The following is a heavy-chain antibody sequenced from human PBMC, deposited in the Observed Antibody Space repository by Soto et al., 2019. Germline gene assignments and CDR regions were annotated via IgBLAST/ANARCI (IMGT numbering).Heavy chain of an antibody. Sequence: ASVKVSCKASGYTFTTYCISWVRQAPGQGLEWMGWISAYNGNTNYAQKLQGRITMTTDTSTSTAYMELRSLRSDDTAVYYCARVSHGWFDPWGQGTLVTVSS. CDR2: ISAYNGNT. V-gene: IGHV1-18*01. CDR3: ARVSHGWFDP. CDR1: GYTFTTYC. J-gene: IGHJ5*02.